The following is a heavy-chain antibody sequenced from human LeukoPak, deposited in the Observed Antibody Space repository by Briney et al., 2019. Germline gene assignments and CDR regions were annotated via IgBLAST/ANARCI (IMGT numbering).Heavy chain of an antibody. V-gene: IGHV3-23*01. D-gene: IGHD5-18*01. J-gene: IGHJ4*02. CDR1: GFTFSSYA. CDR3: AKFGIQLWSHFDY. Sequence: GGSLRLSCAASGFTFSSYAMSWVCQAPGKGLEWVSAISGSGGSTYYADSVKGRFTISRDNSKNTLHLQVNSLRAEDTAVYYCAKFGIQLWSHFDYWGQGTLVTVSS. CDR2: ISGSGGST.